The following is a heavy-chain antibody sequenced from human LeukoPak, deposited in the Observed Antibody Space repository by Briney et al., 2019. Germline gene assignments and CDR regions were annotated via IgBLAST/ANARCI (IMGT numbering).Heavy chain of an antibody. CDR1: GFTFSSYG. J-gene: IGHJ4*02. D-gene: IGHD3-10*01. CDR2: ISGSGGST. V-gene: IGHV3-23*01. CDR3: AKGTVLLWFGESHPRGY. Sequence: GGSLRLSCAASGFTFSSYGMSWVRQAPGKGLEWVSAISGSGGSTYYADSVKGRFTISRDNSKNTLYLQMNSLRAEDTAVYYCAKGTVLLWFGESHPRGYWGQGTLVTVSS.